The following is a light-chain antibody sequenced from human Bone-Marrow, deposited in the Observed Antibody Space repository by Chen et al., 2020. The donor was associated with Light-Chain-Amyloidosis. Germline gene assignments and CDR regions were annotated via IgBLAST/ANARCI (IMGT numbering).Light chain of an antibody. V-gene: IGLV2-14*01. J-gene: IGLJ1*01. CDR1: SSDVGGDNH. Sequence: QSALTQPASVSGSPGQSITISCTGTSSDVGGDNHVSWYQQHPDKAPKLMIYEVTNRPSWVPDRFSGSKSDNTATMTISGLQTEDDAYYFCSSYTITNTLVFGSGTRVTVL. CDR3: SSYTITNTLV. CDR2: EVT.